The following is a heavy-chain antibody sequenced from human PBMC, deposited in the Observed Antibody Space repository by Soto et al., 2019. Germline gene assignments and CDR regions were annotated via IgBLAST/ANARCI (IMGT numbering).Heavy chain of an antibody. CDR2: ISYDGSNK. V-gene: IGHV3-30-3*01. D-gene: IGHD1-1*01. Sequence: GGSLRLSCAASGFTFSSYAMHWVRQAPGKGLEWVAVISYDGSNKYYADSVKGRFTISRDNSKNTLYLQMNSLRAEDTAVYYCARGTRGHPYYYYYYMDVWGKGTTVTVSS. CDR3: ARGTRGHPYYYYYYMDV. CDR1: GFTFSSYA. J-gene: IGHJ6*03.